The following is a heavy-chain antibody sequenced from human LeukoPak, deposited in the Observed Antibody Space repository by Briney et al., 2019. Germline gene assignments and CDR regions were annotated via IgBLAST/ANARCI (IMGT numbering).Heavy chain of an antibody. Sequence: SVKVSCKASGGTFSSYAISWVRQAPGQGLEWMGGIIPIFGTANYAQKFQGRVTITTDESTSTAYMELSSLRSEDTAVYYCARGGVACSSTSCQWGAYYYYIDVWGKGTTVTVSS. J-gene: IGHJ6*03. CDR2: IIPIFGTA. CDR1: GGTFSSYA. V-gene: IGHV1-69*05. D-gene: IGHD2-2*01. CDR3: ARGGVACSSTSCQWGAYYYYIDV.